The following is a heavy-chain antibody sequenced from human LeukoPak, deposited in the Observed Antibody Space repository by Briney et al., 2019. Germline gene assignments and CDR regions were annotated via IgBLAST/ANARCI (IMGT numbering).Heavy chain of an antibody. J-gene: IGHJ5*02. Sequence: PSQTLSLTCTVSGDSISSGDYYWSWIRQPAGKGLEWIGRISSSGSTNYNPSLKSRVTISVDTSKNQFSLKLSSVTAADTAVYYCARSTPDSNWNEYVDWFDPWGQGTLVTVSS. CDR3: ARSTPDSNWNEYVDWFDP. CDR1: GDSISSGDYY. CDR2: ISSSGST. V-gene: IGHV4-61*02. D-gene: IGHD1-1*01.